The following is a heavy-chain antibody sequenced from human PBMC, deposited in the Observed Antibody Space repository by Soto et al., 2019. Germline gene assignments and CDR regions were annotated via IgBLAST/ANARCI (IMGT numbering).Heavy chain of an antibody. V-gene: IGHV4-34*01. D-gene: IGHD2-2*01. CDR3: ARVPDR. CDR1: GGSFSGYY. CDR2: IHNSGSP. J-gene: IGHJ5*02. Sequence: PSETLSITCAVYGGSFSGYYWTWIRQPPGTGLEWIGDIHNSGSPYNNPSLKSRVTISADTSMNQFSLALTSVTAADTAMYYCARVPDRWSRGTLVTVSS.